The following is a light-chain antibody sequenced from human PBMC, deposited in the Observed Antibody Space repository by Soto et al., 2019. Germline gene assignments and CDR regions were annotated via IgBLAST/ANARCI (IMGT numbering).Light chain of an antibody. CDR3: VSYTSSTTYV. J-gene: IGLJ1*01. V-gene: IGLV2-14*03. Sequence: ALTQPGSVSESPGQSITISCTGTSSDVGGSNFVSWYQQHPGKPPKLIIYDVANRPSGVSNRFSGSKSGSTAYLIISRLQTEDEADYYCVSYTSSTTYVFGTGTKVNVL. CDR2: DVA. CDR1: SSDVGGSNF.